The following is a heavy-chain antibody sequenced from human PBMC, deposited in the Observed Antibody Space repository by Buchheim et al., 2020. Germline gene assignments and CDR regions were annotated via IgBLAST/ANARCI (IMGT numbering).Heavy chain of an antibody. CDR3: ARGVDCSTTSCYPADYYYFYYMDV. CDR2: INPSGGST. J-gene: IGHJ6*03. D-gene: IGHD2-2*01. CDR1: GYTFTSYY. Sequence: QVQLVQSGAEVKKPGASVKVSCKASGYTFTSYYMHWERQAPGQGLEWMGIINPSGGSTRYAQKFQGRVTMTRDTSTSTVYMELSSLRSEDTAVYYCARGVDCSTTSCYPADYYYFYYMDVWGKGTT. V-gene: IGHV1-46*01.